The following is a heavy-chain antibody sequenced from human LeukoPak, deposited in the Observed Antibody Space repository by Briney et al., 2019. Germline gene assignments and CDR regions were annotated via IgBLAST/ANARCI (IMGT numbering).Heavy chain of an antibody. J-gene: IGHJ3*02. Sequence: GGSLRLSCAASGFTFSTYWMSWVRQAPGRGLEWVANIRQDGSEKYYVDSVKGRFTISRDNAKNSLYLQMNSLRVEDTAVYYCARGNYYDSSGDYKMYAFDIWGQGTMVTVSS. D-gene: IGHD3-22*01. CDR3: ARGNYYDSSGDYKMYAFDI. CDR2: IRQDGSEK. V-gene: IGHV3-7*04. CDR1: GFTFSTYW.